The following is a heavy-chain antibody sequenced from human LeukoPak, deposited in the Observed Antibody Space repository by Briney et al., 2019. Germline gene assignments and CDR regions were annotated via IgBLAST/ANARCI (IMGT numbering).Heavy chain of an antibody. CDR1: GFTFTSYA. Sequence: GGSLRLSCAASGFTFTSYAMSWVRQAPGKGLEWVSGISNSGAGTYYANSVKGRFTLSRDNSKNTLYLQMNSLRAEDTAVYYCASGTFDGPLYGTYWYFHVWGRGTLVTVSS. CDR2: ISNSGAGT. CDR3: ASGTFDGPLYGTYWYFHV. V-gene: IGHV3-23*01. J-gene: IGHJ2*01. D-gene: IGHD1-14*01.